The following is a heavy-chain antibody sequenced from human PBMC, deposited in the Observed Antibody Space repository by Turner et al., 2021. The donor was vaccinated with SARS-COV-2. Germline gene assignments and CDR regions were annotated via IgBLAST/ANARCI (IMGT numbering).Heavy chain of an antibody. CDR2: ISGSGGST. D-gene: IGHD2-2*01. J-gene: IGHJ4*02. V-gene: IGHV3-23*04. CDR3: AKDFFLHQLLFDY. Sequence: EVQLVASGGGLVQPGGSLRLSCAASGFTFSSYAMSWVRQARGKGLEWVSAISGSGGSTYYADSVKGRCTISRDNAKNTLYLQMNSLRAEETAVYYCAKDFFLHQLLFDYWGQGTLVTVST. CDR1: GFTFSSYA.